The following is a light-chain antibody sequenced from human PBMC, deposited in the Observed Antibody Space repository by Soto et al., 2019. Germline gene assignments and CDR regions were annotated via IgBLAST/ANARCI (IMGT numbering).Light chain of an antibody. CDR2: AAS. CDR1: QGISSS. J-gene: IGKJ3*01. CDR3: QPVNSFPLS. Sequence: DIQLTQSPSFLSAFVGDRVTITCRASQGISSSLAWYQQRPGKAPKLLISAASTLRTGVRSRFSGSGSGTVFTPTNSSLQPEDCATYYCQPVNSFPLSIGRGTKVYFK. V-gene: IGKV1-9*01.